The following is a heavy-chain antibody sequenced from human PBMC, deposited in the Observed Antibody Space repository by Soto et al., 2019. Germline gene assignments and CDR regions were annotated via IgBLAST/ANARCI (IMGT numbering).Heavy chain of an antibody. V-gene: IGHV4-30-2*01. Sequence: PSETLSLTCAVSGGSISSGGYSWSWIRQPPGKGLEWIGYIYHSGSTYYNPSLKSRVTISVDRSKNQFSLKLSSVTAADTAVYYCARARWLQLLYFDYWGLGTLVTVSS. CDR2: IYHSGST. CDR3: ARARWLQLLYFDY. J-gene: IGHJ4*02. D-gene: IGHD5-12*01. CDR1: GGSISSGGYS.